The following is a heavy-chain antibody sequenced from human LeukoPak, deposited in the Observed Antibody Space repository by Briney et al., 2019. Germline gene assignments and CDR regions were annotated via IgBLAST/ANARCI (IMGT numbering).Heavy chain of an antibody. V-gene: IGHV3-21*01. CDR2: ISSSSSYI. CDR3: ARNQDYGVYNSVGAFDI. Sequence: GGSLRLSCAASGFTFSSYSMNWVRQALGKGLEWVSSISSSSSYIYYADSVKGRFTISRDNAKNSLYLQMNSLRAEDTAVYYCARNQDYGVYNSVGAFDIWGQGTMVTVSS. D-gene: IGHD4-17*01. J-gene: IGHJ3*02. CDR1: GFTFSSYS.